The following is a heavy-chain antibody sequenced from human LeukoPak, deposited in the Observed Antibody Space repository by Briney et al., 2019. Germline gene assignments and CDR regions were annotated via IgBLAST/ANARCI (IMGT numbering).Heavy chain of an antibody. CDR1: GFTFSTYW. D-gene: IGHD4-11*01. J-gene: IGHJ4*02. CDR3: ARVGRGSKYGYFDF. Sequence: PGGSLRLSCAASGFTFSTYWMSWARQAPGKGLEWVANIKQDESEKYYMDSVKGRFTISRDNAKNSLSLQMSSLRADDTAVYYCARVGRGSKYGYFDFWGRGTLVTVSS. V-gene: IGHV3-7*01. CDR2: IKQDESEK.